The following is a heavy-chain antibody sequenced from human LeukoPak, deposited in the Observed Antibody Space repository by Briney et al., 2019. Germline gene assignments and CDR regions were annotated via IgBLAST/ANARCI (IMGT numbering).Heavy chain of an antibody. V-gene: IGHV1-18*01. Sequence: ASVKVSCKASGYTFTSYGISWVRQAPGQGLEWMGWIIAYNGNTNYAQKLQGRVTMTTDTSTSTAYMELRSLRSDDTAVYYCARDRGYSSSSGYYYYGMDVWGQGTTVTVSS. CDR1: GYTFTSYG. CDR2: IIAYNGNT. D-gene: IGHD6-6*01. J-gene: IGHJ6*02. CDR3: ARDRGYSSSSGYYYYGMDV.